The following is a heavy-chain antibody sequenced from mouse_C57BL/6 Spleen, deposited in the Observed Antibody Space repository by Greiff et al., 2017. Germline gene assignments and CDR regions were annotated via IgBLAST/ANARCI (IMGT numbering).Heavy chain of an antibody. Sequence: DVQLVESGEGLVKPGGSLKLSCAASGFTFSSYAMSWVRQTPEKRLEWVAYISSGGDYIYYADTVKGRFTISRDNARNTLYLQMSSLKSEDTAMYYCTRDSDGYYTYAMDYWGQGTSVTVSS. CDR2: ISSGGDYI. D-gene: IGHD2-3*01. J-gene: IGHJ4*01. CDR1: GFTFSSYA. V-gene: IGHV5-9-1*02. CDR3: TRDSDGYYTYAMDY.